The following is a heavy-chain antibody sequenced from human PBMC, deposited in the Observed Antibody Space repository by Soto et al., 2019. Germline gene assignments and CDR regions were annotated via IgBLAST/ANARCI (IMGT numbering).Heavy chain of an antibody. Sequence: QVQLQQWGAGLLKPSETLSLTCAVYGGSFSGYYWSWIRQPPGKGLEWIGEINHSGSTNYNPSLKSRVTISVDTSKNQFSLKLSSVTAADTAVYYCALLGDPHDNWFDPWGQGTLVTVSS. V-gene: IGHV4-34*01. J-gene: IGHJ5*02. CDR3: ALLGDPHDNWFDP. CDR1: GGSFSGYY. CDR2: INHSGST. D-gene: IGHD2-21*02.